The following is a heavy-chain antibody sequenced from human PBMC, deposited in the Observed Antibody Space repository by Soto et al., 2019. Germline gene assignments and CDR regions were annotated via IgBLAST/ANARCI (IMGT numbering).Heavy chain of an antibody. J-gene: IGHJ6*02. CDR2: ISYDGSNK. CDR1: GFTFSSYG. V-gene: IGHV3-30*18. D-gene: IGHD6-13*01. CDR3: AKDIRIAAAGTPVYYYYGMDV. Sequence: LRLSCAASGFTFSSYGMHWVRQAPGKGLEWVAVISYDGSNKYYADSVKGRSTISRDNSKNTLYLQMNSLRAEDTAVYYCAKDIRIAAAGTPVYYYYGMDVWGQGTTVTVSS.